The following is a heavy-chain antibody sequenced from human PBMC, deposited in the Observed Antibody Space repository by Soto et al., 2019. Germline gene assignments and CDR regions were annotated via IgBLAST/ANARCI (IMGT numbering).Heavy chain of an antibody. J-gene: IGHJ4*02. Sequence: EVQLLESGGGLVQPGGSLRLSCAASGITFSNYALSWVRQAPGKGLEWVSGISGSGTGTYYADSVKGRFTISRDNSKSTLYLNMNSLRADDTAIYYCAKEGGGGTAMVTSYFDYWGQGTLVTVSS. CDR2: ISGSGTGT. CDR3: AKEGGGGTAMVTSYFDY. D-gene: IGHD5-18*01. V-gene: IGHV3-23*01. CDR1: GITFSNYA.